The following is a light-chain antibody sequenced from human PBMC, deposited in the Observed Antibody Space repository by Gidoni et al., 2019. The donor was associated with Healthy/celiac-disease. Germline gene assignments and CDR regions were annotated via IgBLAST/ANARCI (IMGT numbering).Light chain of an antibody. Sequence: EIVLTQSPGTLSLSPGERATLSCRASQSVSSSYLAWYQQKPGQAHRLLIYGASSRATGIPDRFSGSVSGTDFTLTISRLEPEDFAVYYCQQYGSSQTFGQGTKVEIK. CDR2: GAS. J-gene: IGKJ1*01. V-gene: IGKV3-20*01. CDR1: QSVSSSY. CDR3: QQYGSSQT.